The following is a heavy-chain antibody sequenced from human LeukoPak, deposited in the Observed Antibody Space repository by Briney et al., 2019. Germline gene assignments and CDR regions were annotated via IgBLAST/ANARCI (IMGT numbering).Heavy chain of an antibody. D-gene: IGHD2-15*01. CDR3: AKMACSGGSCYSDY. Sequence: GGSLRLSCAASGFTFGDYAMHWVRQAPGKGLEWVSGISWNSGTIDYADSVKGRFTISRDNAKNSLYLQMNSLRVEDTALYYCAKMACSGGSCYSDYWGQGTLVTVSS. V-gene: IGHV3-9*01. CDR2: ISWNSGTI. J-gene: IGHJ4*02. CDR1: GFTFGDYA.